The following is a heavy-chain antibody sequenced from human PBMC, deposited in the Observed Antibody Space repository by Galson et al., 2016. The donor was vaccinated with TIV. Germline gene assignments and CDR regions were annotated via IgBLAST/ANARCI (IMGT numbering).Heavy chain of an antibody. CDR1: GFTFSDYY. Sequence: SLRLSCAASGFTFSDYYMSWIRQAPGKGLEWVSYIIGSGTYMYYADSVKGRFTISRDNAKNSLFLQMNSLRAEDTAVYYCARESPPIWDSIGYYFDYWGQGTLVTVST. J-gene: IGHJ4*02. CDR2: IIGSGTYM. D-gene: IGHD3-22*01. CDR3: ARESPPIWDSIGYYFDY. V-gene: IGHV3-11*01.